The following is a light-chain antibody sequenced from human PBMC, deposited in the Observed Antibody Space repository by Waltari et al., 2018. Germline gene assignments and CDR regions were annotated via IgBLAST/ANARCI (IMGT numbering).Light chain of an antibody. J-gene: IGLJ3*02. CDR1: SSGVGSYNL. Sequence: QSALTQPASVSGSPGQSITISCTGTSSGVGSYNLVSWYQQHPGKAPKLMIYEGSKRPSGVANRVSGSKSGNTASLTISGLQAEDEADYYCCSYAGAVFGGGTKLTIL. V-gene: IGLV2-23*01. CDR3: CSYAGAV. CDR2: EGS.